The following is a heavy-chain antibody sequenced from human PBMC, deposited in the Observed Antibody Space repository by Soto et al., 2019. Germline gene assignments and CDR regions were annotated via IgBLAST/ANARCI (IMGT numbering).Heavy chain of an antibody. Sequence: QVQLVQSGAEEKKPGASVKVSCKASGYTFTSYAMHWVRQAPGQRLEWMGWINAGNGNTKYSQKFQGRVTITRDTAASTAYMELSRLRSEDTAVYYCARGSGYYYGDDYWGQGTLGTVSS. CDR3: ARGSGYYYGDDY. D-gene: IGHD3-22*01. J-gene: IGHJ4*02. CDR2: INAGNGNT. V-gene: IGHV1-3*05. CDR1: GYTFTSYA.